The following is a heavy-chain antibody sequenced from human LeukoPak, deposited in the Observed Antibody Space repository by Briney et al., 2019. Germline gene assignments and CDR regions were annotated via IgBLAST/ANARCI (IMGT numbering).Heavy chain of an antibody. V-gene: IGHV3-33*06. CDR2: IWFDGSVK. Sequence: GGPLRLSCAASGFTFNTYGMHWVRQAPGQGLEWVAAIWFDGSVKHYSDAVKGRFTISRGNSLNTLYLQMNSLRVEDTAIYYCAKDTGVQFLEPAFWGQGTLVTVSS. CDR1: GFTFNTYG. CDR3: AKDTGVQFLEPAF. D-gene: IGHD3-3*01. J-gene: IGHJ4*02.